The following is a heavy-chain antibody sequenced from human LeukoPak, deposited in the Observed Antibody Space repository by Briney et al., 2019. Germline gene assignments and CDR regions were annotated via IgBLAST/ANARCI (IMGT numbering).Heavy chain of an antibody. V-gene: IGHV3-48*03. CDR3: AKHPIAAAWGYYMDV. J-gene: IGHJ6*03. Sequence: GGSLRLSCAASGFTFSSYEMNWVRQAPGKGLEWVSYISSSGSTIYYADSVKGRFTISRDNSKNTLYLQMNSLRAEDTAVYYCAKHPIAAAWGYYMDVWGKGTTVTVSS. D-gene: IGHD6-13*01. CDR2: ISSSGSTI. CDR1: GFTFSSYE.